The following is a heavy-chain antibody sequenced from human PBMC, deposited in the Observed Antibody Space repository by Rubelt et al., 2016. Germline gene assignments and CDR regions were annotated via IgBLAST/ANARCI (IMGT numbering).Heavy chain of an antibody. CDR1: GFTFSNYA. CDR2: ISGSGGNT. D-gene: IGHD5/OR15-5a*01. J-gene: IGHJ4*02. Sequence: CAASGFTFSNYAMSWARQAPGKGLEWVSAISGSGGNTYYADSVKGRFTISRDNSKNTLYLEMNSLKADDTAVYYCARGGSTRGDYWGRGTLVTVSS. CDR3: ARGGSTRGDY. V-gene: IGHV3-23*01.